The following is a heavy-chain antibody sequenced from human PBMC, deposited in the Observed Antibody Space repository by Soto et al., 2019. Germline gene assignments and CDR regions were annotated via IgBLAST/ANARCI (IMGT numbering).Heavy chain of an antibody. J-gene: IGHJ6*02. V-gene: IGHV3-33*01. CDR2: IYNDGSQK. CDR3: ARSASGPQTLHTSPMDV. D-gene: IGHD3-10*01. CDR1: GFTFTNYD. Sequence: HPGGSLRLSXAASGFTFTNYDIHWVRQAPGKGLEWVTFIYNDGSQKYYADSVKGRFTVSRDNFNKRVYLEMSSLTAADTAMYFCARSASGPQTLHTSPMDVWGRGTTVTVSS.